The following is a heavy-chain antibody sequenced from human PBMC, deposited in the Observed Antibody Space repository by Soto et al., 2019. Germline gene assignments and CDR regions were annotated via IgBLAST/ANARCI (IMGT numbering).Heavy chain of an antibody. J-gene: IGHJ6*04. CDR1: GFTVNFQY. V-gene: IGHV3-66*01. CDR3: AREKGYNFGYFYYGMDV. D-gene: IGHD5-18*01. CDR2: VYAGGPT. Sequence: PGGSLRLSCAASGFTVNFQYMSWLRQAPGKGLEWVSMVYAGGPTLYADSLKGRVTVSIDNSKNTMYLQMNSLRVEDTAVYYCAREKGYNFGYFYYGMDVWGEGATVTVSS.